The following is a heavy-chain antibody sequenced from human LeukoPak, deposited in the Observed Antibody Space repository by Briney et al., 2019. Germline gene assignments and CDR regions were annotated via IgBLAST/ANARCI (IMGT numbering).Heavy chain of an antibody. D-gene: IGHD3-9*01. CDR1: GGSISSYY. V-gene: IGHV4-4*09. Sequence: SETLSLTCTVSGGSISSYYWSWIRQPPGKGLEGIGYIYTSGSTNYNPSLKSRVTISVDTSKNQFSLKLSSVTAADTAVYYCARLGSLRYFDWSHYYFDYWGQGTLVTVSS. CDR2: IYTSGST. CDR3: ARLGSLRYFDWSHYYFDY. J-gene: IGHJ4*02.